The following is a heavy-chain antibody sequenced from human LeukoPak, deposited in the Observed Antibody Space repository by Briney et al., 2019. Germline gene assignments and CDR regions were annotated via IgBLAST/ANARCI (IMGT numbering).Heavy chain of an antibody. D-gene: IGHD2-15*01. J-gene: IGHJ4*02. CDR3: AREDIVVVVAATRFDY. Sequence: GGPLRLSCAASGFTFSSYSMNWVRQAPGKGLEGGAVISYDGSNKYYADSVKGRFTISRDNSKNTLYLQMNSLRAEDTAVYYCAREDIVVVVAATRFDYWGQGTLVTVSS. CDR2: ISYDGSNK. V-gene: IGHV3-30*03. CDR1: GFTFSSYS.